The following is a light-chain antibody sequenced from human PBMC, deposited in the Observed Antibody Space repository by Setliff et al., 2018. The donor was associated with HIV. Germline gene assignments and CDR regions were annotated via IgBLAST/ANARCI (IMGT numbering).Light chain of an antibody. V-gene: IGLV2-11*01. J-gene: IGLJ1*01. CDR3: CSYAGSSTVV. Sequence: QSALTQPRSVSGSLGQSVTISCTGTSSDVGGYNFVSWYQHHPGKAPKLMIYDVSNRPSGVPDRFSGSKSGNTASLTISGLQAEDETDYYCCSYAGSSTVVFGTGTKGTVL. CDR1: SSDVGGYNF. CDR2: DVS.